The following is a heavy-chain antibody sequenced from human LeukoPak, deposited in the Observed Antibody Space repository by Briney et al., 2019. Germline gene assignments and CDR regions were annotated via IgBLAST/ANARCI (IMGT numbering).Heavy chain of an antibody. CDR3: ARSPSGYVFDY. V-gene: IGHV4-59*01. CDR1: GGSSSSYY. CDR2: IYYSGST. D-gene: IGHD5-12*01. Sequence: SETLSLTCTVSGGSSSSYYWSWIRQPPGKGLEWIGYIYYSGSTNYNPSLKSRVTISVDTSKDQFSLKLSSVTAADTAVYYCARSPSGYVFDYWGQGTLVTVSS. J-gene: IGHJ4*02.